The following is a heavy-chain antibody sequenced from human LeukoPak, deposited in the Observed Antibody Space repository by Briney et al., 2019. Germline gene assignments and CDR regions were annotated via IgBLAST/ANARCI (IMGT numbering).Heavy chain of an antibody. Sequence: ASVKVSCKASGYTFTSYYMHWVRQAPGQGLEWMGIINPSGGSTSYAQKFQGRVTMTRDTSISTAYMELSRLRSDDTAVYYCARGGDGYSTFDYWGQGTLVTVSS. CDR3: ARGGDGYSTFDY. J-gene: IGHJ4*02. D-gene: IGHD5-24*01. CDR2: INPSGGST. V-gene: IGHV1-46*01. CDR1: GYTFTSYY.